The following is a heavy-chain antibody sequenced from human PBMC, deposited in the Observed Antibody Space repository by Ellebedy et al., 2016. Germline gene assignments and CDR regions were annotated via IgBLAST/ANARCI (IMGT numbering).Heavy chain of an antibody. CDR3: ARDKVFWTTTSGLYDQKKFYFDS. CDR1: GGSVNNYY. Sequence: SETLSLTXTVSGGSVNNYYWSWIRQLAGKGLEWIGRLSTTGKTDYNTSLQSRLSMSRDISKNQFSLKVTSVTAADTAVYYCARDKVFWTTTSGLYDQKKFYFDSWGQGILVTVSS. D-gene: IGHD6-19*01. CDR2: LSTTGKT. J-gene: IGHJ4*02. V-gene: IGHV4-4*07.